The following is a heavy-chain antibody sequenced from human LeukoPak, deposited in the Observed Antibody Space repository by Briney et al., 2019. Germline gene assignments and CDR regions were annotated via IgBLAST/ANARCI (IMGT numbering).Heavy chain of an antibody. CDR3: ARAHSLKAHFDY. CDR2: MYRSGNT. V-gene: IGHV3-53*04. Sequence: PGGSLRLSCAASGFTVSTNYMSWVRQAPGKGLEWVAVMYRSGNTYYADSVKGRFTISRHNSKNTLWLQMNRLRTEDTAMYYCARAHSLKAHFDYWGQGTLVTVSS. D-gene: IGHD5-18*01. CDR1: GFTVSTNY. J-gene: IGHJ4*02.